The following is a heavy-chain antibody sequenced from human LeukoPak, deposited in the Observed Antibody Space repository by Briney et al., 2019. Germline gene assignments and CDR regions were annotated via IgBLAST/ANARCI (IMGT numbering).Heavy chain of an antibody. CDR3: AKSGHSTSSWFGP. V-gene: IGHV3-23*01. Sequence: GGSLRLSCAASGFTFSSYAMTWVRQAPGKGLEWVSAVTGSSGGTYYADSVKGRFTISRDDSKSTLYLQMNSLRVEDTAVYYCAKSGHSTSSWFGPWGQGTLVIVSS. J-gene: IGHJ5*02. CDR2: VTGSSGGT. CDR1: GFTFSSYA. D-gene: IGHD6-6*01.